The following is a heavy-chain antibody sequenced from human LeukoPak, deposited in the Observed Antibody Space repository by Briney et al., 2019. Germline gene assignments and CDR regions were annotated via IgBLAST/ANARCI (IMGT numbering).Heavy chain of an antibody. Sequence: SVTLSCADCRFSFRRYARFRLRQAPREGMEGPGAISGRLFRTEYPHSLKGRVTISRDNSKNTLHLQIKALRSDGTAVYYCSKDPGTTPRYCFDYWSQGTLVTVSS. CDR1: RFSFRRYA. CDR3: SKDPGTTPRYCFDY. CDR2: ISGRLFRT. D-gene: IGHD1-1*01. J-gene: IGHJ4*02. V-gene: IGHV3-23*01.